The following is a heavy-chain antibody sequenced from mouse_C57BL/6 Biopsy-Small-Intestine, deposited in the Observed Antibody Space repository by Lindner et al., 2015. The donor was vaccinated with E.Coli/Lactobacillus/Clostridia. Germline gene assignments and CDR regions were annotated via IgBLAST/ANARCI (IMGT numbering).Heavy chain of an antibody. Sequence: VQLQESGPELVKSGASVKISCEASGYPITSNYVNWVKQSPEKGLEWIGEINPSTGGTTYNEKFRAKATLTIDKSSSTAYMQLKSPTSEDSAVYYCARREVYYFDYWGQGTTLTVSS. J-gene: IGHJ2*01. V-gene: IGHV1-42*01. CDR2: INPSTGGT. CDR1: GYPITSNY. CDR3: ARREVYYFDY.